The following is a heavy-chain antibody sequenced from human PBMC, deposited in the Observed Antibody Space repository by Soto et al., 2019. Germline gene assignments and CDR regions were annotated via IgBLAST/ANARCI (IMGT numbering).Heavy chain of an antibody. Sequence: PSETLSLTCTVSGGSISSYYWSWIRQPPGKGLEWIGYIYYSGSTPYNPSLKSRLTMSVDKSKNQFSLRLSSVTAADMAVYYCARAVAPYFGTWFDPWGQGILVTVSS. CDR2: IYYSGST. J-gene: IGHJ5*02. V-gene: IGHV4-59*12. CDR1: GGSISSYY. D-gene: IGHD3-10*01. CDR3: ARAVAPYFGTWFDP.